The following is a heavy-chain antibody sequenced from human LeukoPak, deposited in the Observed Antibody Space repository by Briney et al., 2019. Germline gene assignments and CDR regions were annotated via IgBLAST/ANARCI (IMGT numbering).Heavy chain of an antibody. Sequence: PSETLSLTCAVYGGSFSSYYWSWIRQPPGKGLEWIGEINHSGSTNYNPSLKSRVTISVDTSKNQFSLKPSSVTAADTAVYYCAREPLWGNWFDPWGQGTLVTVSS. V-gene: IGHV4-34*01. CDR2: INHSGST. CDR3: AREPLWGNWFDP. D-gene: IGHD1-26*01. CDR1: GGSFSSYY. J-gene: IGHJ5*02.